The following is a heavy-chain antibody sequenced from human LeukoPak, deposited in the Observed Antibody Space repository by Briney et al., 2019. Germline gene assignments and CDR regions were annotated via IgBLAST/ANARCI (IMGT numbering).Heavy chain of an antibody. CDR3: GKTTTGYSSGQKPAWPVDY. D-gene: IGHD6-19*01. CDR2: IFGSCGSA. CDR1: GFTFCSYA. Sequence: GGALRLSCEASGFTFCSYAMYWVRQAPGKGLEWVAGIFGSCGSAHYAVSAKGRFTISRDNSKNTVYLQINSLRAEDTAVYYCGKTTTGYSSGQKPAWPVDYWGQGTLVTVSS. J-gene: IGHJ4*02. V-gene: IGHV3-23*01.